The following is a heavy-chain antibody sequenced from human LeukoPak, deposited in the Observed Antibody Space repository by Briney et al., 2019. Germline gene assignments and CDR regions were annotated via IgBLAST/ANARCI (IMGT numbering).Heavy chain of an antibody. D-gene: IGHD3-22*01. CDR3: ARDSSGYYFAFDI. V-gene: IGHV1-69*13. Sequence: SVKVPCKASGGTFSSYAISWVRQAPGQGLEWMGGIIPIFGTANYAQKFQGRVTITADESTSTAYMELSSLRSEDTAVYYCARDSSGYYFAFDIWGQGTMVTVSS. J-gene: IGHJ3*02. CDR1: GGTFSSYA. CDR2: IIPIFGTA.